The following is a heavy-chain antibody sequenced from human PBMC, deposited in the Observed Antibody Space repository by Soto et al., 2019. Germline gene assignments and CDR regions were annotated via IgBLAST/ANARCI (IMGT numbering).Heavy chain of an antibody. CDR2: IYYSGST. J-gene: IGHJ4*02. V-gene: IGHV4-59*01. CDR3: ARAWGGVGAELIPFDY. CDR1: GGSISSYY. D-gene: IGHD1-26*01. Sequence: KTSETLSLTCTVSGGSISSYYWSWIRQPPGKGLEWIGYIYYSGSTNYNPSLKSRVTISVDTSKNQFSLKLSSVTAADTAVYYCARAWGGVGAELIPFDYWGQGTLVTVSS.